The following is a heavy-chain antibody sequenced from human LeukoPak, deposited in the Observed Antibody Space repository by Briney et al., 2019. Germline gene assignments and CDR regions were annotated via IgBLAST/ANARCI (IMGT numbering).Heavy chain of an antibody. J-gene: IGHJ4*02. CDR3: AKGGYYYDSSGYPDY. D-gene: IGHD3-22*01. Sequence: GESLKISCKGSGYSFTSYWIGWVRQMPGEGLEWMGIIYPGDSDTRYSPSFQGQVTISADKSISTAYLQWSSLKASDTAMYYCAKGGYYYDSSGYPDYWGQGTLVTVSS. CDR1: GYSFTSYW. V-gene: IGHV5-51*01. CDR2: IYPGDSDT.